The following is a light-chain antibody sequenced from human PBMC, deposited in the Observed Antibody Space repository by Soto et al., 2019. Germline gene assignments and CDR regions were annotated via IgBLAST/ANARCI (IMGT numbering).Light chain of an antibody. CDR3: QQYDNWPPIT. CDR2: GAS. V-gene: IGKV3-15*01. J-gene: IGKJ5*01. CDR1: QSVSSN. Sequence: IVMTQSPATLSVSALEIATLSCSASQSVSSNLAWYQQKHGQAPRLLIYGASTRATGIPARFNGSGSGTEFTLTISSLQSEDFAVYYCQQYDNWPPITFGKGKRREIK.